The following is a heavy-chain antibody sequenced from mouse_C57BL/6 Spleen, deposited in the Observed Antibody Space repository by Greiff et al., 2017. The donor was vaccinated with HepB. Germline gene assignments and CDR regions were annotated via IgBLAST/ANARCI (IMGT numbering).Heavy chain of an antibody. V-gene: IGHV1-82*01. Sequence: VQLQQSGPELVKPGASVKISCKASGYAFSSSWMNWVKQRPGKGLEWIGRIYPGDGDTNYNGKFKGKATLTADKSSSTAYMQLSSLTSEDSAVYFCARSFITTVVEKDYFDDWGQGTTLTVSS. D-gene: IGHD1-1*01. J-gene: IGHJ2*01. CDR2: IYPGDGDT. CDR3: ARSFITTVVEKDYFDD. CDR1: GYAFSSSW.